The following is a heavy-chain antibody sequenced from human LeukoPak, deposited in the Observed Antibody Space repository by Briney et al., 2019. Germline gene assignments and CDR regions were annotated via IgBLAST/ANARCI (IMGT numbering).Heavy chain of an antibody. J-gene: IGHJ3*02. V-gene: IGHV3-30*18. CDR3: AKETTLLPDSSDQRSDAFDM. CDR2: ISYDGSNK. Sequence: GGSLRLSCAASGFTCCSFGMLWVPQGPGKGLEWVVVISYDGSNKYYADSVRGTFTISRDKSKNTLYLQMNSLRAEDTAVFSWAKETTLLPDSSDQRSDAFDMWGRATMVTVPS. CDR1: GFTCCSFG. D-gene: IGHD1-14*01.